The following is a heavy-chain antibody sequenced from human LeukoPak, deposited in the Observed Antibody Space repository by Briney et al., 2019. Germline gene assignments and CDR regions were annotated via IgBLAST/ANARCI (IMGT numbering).Heavy chain of an antibody. Sequence: ASVKVSCKASGYTFTGYYMHWVRQAPGQGLEWMGWINPNSGGTNYAQKFQGRVTMTRDTSISTAYMELSRLRSDDTAVYYCARTVLLWFGDNWFDPWGQGTLVTVSS. D-gene: IGHD3-10*01. V-gene: IGHV1-2*02. CDR2: INPNSGGT. CDR1: GYTFTGYY. CDR3: ARTVLLWFGDNWFDP. J-gene: IGHJ5*02.